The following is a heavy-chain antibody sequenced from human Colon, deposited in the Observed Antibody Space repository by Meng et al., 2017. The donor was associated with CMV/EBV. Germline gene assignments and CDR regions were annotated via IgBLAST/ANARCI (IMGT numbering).Heavy chain of an antibody. CDR2: IKSKTDGGTT. CDR3: TTMGGYDKDY. J-gene: IGHJ4*02. Sequence: GGSLRLSCAASGFTFSNAWMSWVRQAPGKGLEWVGRIKSKTDGGTTDYAAPVKGRFAISRDESKNTLHLEMNTVKTEDTGVYYCTTMGGYDKDYWGQGTLVTVSS. V-gene: IGHV3-15*01. D-gene: IGHD5-12*01. CDR1: GFTFSNAW.